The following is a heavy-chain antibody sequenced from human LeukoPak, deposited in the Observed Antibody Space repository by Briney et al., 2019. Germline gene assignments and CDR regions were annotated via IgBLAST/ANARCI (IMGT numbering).Heavy chain of an antibody. Sequence: PSETLSLTCAVSGGSISSTNWWSRVRQPPGKGLEWIGEIYHSGSTNYNPSLKSRVTISVDKSKNQFSLKVSSVTAADTAVYYCATERSSSRKWFDPWGQGTLVTVSS. CDR1: GGSISSTNW. J-gene: IGHJ5*02. V-gene: IGHV4-4*02. CDR3: ATERSSSRKWFDP. CDR2: IYHSGST. D-gene: IGHD1-14*01.